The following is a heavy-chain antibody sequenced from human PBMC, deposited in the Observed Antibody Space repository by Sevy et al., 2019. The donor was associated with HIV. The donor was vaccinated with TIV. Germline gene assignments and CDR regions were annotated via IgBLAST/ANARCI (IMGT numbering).Heavy chain of an antibody. D-gene: IGHD2-8*01. CDR2: FSFGCGRI. CDR3: AREGCTKPHDY. CDR1: GFTFSKYS. J-gene: IGHJ4*02. Sequence: GGSLRLSCEASGFTFSKYSMSWARQAPGKGLEWVSTFSFGCGRINYAHSVKGRFTISRDDSKNTLYLQMNSLRAEDTAVYYCAREGCTKPHDYWGQGTLVTVSS. V-gene: IGHV3-23*01.